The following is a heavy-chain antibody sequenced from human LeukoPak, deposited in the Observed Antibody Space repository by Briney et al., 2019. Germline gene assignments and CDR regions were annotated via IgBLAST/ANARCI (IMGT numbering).Heavy chain of an antibody. V-gene: IGHV4-31*03. D-gene: IGHD3-9*01. CDR2: IYYSGST. CDR3: AIRYFDWFYLEGSGWFDP. CDR1: GGSISSGGYY. J-gene: IGHJ5*02. Sequence: SETLSLTCTVSGGSISSGGYYWSWIRQHPGKGLEWIGYIYYSGSTYYNPSLKSRVTISVDTSKNQFSLKLSSVTAADTAVYYCAIRYFDWFYLEGSGWFDPWGQGTLVTVSS.